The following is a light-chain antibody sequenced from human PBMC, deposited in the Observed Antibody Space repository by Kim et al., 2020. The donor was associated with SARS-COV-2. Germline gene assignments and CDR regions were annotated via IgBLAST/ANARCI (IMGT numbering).Light chain of an antibody. Sequence: DIQMTQSPSSLSASVGDRVTITCRASQSISSYLNWYQQKPGKAPKLLIYAASSLQSGVPSRFSGSGSGTDFTLTISSLQPEDFATYYCQQSYSTPYTFGQGTQAGDQ. CDR3: QQSYSTPYT. J-gene: IGKJ2*01. V-gene: IGKV1-39*01. CDR1: QSISSY. CDR2: AAS.